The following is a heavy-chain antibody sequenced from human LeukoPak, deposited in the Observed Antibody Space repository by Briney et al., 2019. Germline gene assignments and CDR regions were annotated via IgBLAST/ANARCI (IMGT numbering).Heavy chain of an antibody. D-gene: IGHD1-26*01. CDR2: IRYDGSNK. Sequence: PGGSLRLSCAASGFTFSSYGMHWVRQAPGKGLEWVAFIRYDGSNKYYAASVKGRFTISRDNSKNTLYLQMNSLRAEDTAVYYCAKGVPSFGGSYGLHFDYWGQGTLVTVSS. J-gene: IGHJ4*02. CDR3: AKGVPSFGGSYGLHFDY. CDR1: GFTFSSYG. V-gene: IGHV3-30*02.